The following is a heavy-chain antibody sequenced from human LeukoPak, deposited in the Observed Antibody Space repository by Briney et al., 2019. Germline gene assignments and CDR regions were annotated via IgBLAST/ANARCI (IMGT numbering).Heavy chain of an antibody. J-gene: IGHJ4*02. Sequence: GGSPRLSCAASGFTFNSYSMNWVRQAPGKGREWVSSLPSSVNYMYYADSVKGRFTISRDNAKNSLYLQMDSLRAEDTALYYCARGRGYCSGGTCYPVYCDYWGQGTLVTVSS. D-gene: IGHD2-15*01. CDR3: ARGRGYCSGGTCYPVYCDY. CDR2: LPSSVNYM. V-gene: IGHV3-21*01. CDR1: GFTFNSYS.